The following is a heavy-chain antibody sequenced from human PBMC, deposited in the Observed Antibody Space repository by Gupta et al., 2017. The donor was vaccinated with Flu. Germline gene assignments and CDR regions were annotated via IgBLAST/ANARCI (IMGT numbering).Heavy chain of an antibody. J-gene: IGHJ4*02. CDR1: GFTFRTYA. Sequence: EVQLLESGGGLVQPGESLRLSCSASGFTFRTYAMNWVRQAPGKGLEWVAALGGKYGSAYYADSVKGRFSISGDNSYSTLYLQMSSLRADDTAVYFCAKSRSSGWYYFDSWGQGTLVTVSS. CDR2: LGGKYGSA. V-gene: IGHV3-23*01. CDR3: AKSRSSGWYYFDS. D-gene: IGHD3-22*01.